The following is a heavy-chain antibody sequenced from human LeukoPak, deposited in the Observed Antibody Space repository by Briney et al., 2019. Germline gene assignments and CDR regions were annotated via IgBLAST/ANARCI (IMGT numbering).Heavy chain of an antibody. Sequence: GASVKVSCTASGYTFTTYHMHWVRQAPGQGLEWMGVIDPTGDWTSYAPKFQGRFTMTRDTSTSAVYMELSSLRSEDTAVYYCARFTVTHDYWGQGTLVTVSS. V-gene: IGHV1-46*01. CDR1: GYTFTTYH. CDR2: IDPTGDWT. CDR3: ARFTVTHDY. J-gene: IGHJ4*02. D-gene: IGHD4-17*01.